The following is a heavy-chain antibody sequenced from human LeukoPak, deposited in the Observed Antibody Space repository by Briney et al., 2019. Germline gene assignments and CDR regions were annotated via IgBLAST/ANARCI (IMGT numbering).Heavy chain of an antibody. V-gene: IGHV1-46*01. CDR3: ARDGLKRWPIYHFWSGYPEDY. CDR2: INPSGGST. Sequence: ASVRASCKASGYTFTSYYMHWVRQAPGQGLEWMGIINPSGGSTSYAQKFQGRVTMTRDTSTSTVYMELSSLRSEDTAVYYCARDGLKRWPIYHFWSGYPEDYSGQGTLVTVSS. D-gene: IGHD3-3*01. CDR1: GYTFTSYY. J-gene: IGHJ4*02.